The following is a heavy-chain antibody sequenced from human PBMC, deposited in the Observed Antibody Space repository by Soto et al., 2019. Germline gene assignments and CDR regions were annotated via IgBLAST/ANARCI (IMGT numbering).Heavy chain of an antibody. V-gene: IGHV3-23*01. CDR1: GFTFSSYA. Sequence: EVQLLESGGGLVQPGGSLRLSCAASGFTFSSYAMRWVRQAPGKGLEWVSAISGSGGSTYYADSVKGRFTISRDNSKNTLYLQMNSLRAEDTAVYYCAKVGVRGYYDSSGYRDFDYWGQGTLVTVSS. CDR3: AKVGVRGYYDSSGYRDFDY. J-gene: IGHJ4*02. CDR2: ISGSGGST. D-gene: IGHD3-22*01.